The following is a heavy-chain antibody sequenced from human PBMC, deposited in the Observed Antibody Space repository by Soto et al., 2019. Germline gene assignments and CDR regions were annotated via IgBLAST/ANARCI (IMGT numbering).Heavy chain of an antibody. CDR1: GDTFNNYA. V-gene: IGHV1-69*12. CDR2: TIPIFGTANYA. Sequence: QVQLVQSGAEVKEPGSSVRLSRKASGDTFNNYAISWVRQAPGQGLEWMGGTIPIFGTANYANYAQKFQGRVTITADESTSTVYMELRSLRSEDTAMYYCARGRKYGVNTDDRVRQNWFDPWGQGSLVTVSS. CDR3: ARGRKYGVNTDDRVRQNWFDP. D-gene: IGHD4-17*01. J-gene: IGHJ5*02.